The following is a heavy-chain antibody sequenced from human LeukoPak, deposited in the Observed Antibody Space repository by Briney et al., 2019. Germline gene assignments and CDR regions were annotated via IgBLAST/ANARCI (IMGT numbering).Heavy chain of an antibody. D-gene: IGHD5-18*01. CDR1: GASISRGTYY. CDR3: ARHGYIQFWLY. CDR2: IDSSGTT. J-gene: IGHJ4*02. V-gene: IGHV4-39*01. Sequence: SETLSLTCAVSGASISRGTYYWGWIRQSPEKGLEWIGSIDSSGTTHYNSSLKSRVIISVVTSKNQVSLNLTSVTFADTAVYYCARHGYIQFWLYWGQGTQVIVSS.